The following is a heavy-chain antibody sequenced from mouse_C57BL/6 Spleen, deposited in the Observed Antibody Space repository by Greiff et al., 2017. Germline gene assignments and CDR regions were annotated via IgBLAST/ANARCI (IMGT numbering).Heavy chain of an antibody. D-gene: IGHD1-1*01. CDR3: ARYMRYGSSYYFDY. V-gene: IGHV7-3*01. CDR1: GFTFTDYY. J-gene: IGHJ2*01. CDR2: IRNKANGYTT. Sequence: EVMLVESGGGLVQPGGSLSLSCAASGFTFTDYYMSWVRQPPGKALEWLGFIRNKANGYTTEYSASVKGRFTISRDNSQSILYLQMNALRAEDSATYYCARYMRYGSSYYFDYWGQGTTRTVSS.